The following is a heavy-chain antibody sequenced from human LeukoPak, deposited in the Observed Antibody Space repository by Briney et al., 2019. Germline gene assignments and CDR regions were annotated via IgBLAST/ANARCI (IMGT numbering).Heavy chain of an antibody. CDR2: INHSGST. V-gene: IGHV4-34*01. Sequence: SETLSLTCAVYGGSFSGYYWSWIRQPPGKGLEWIGEINHSGSTNYNPSLKSRVTISVDTSKNQFSLKLSSVTAADTAVYYCARHTRAGPDYWGQGTLVTVSS. J-gene: IGHJ4*02. CDR1: GGSFSGYY. CDR3: ARHTRAGPDY.